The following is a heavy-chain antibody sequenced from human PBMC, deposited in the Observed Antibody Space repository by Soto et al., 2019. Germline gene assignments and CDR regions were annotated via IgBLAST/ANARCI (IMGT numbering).Heavy chain of an antibody. J-gene: IGHJ4*02. CDR2: IWYDGSEK. CDR1: GFTFSDYG. V-gene: IGHV3-33*01. CDR3: ARQSLGNIRLRGFDY. Sequence: QVQLVESGGGVVQPGRSLRLSCAASGFTFSDYGMHWVRQAPGKGLEWVAVIWYDGSEKYYADSVKGRFTISRDNPKNMLYLQMISLRAEDTAVYYCARQSLGNIRLRGFDYWGQGALVTVSS. D-gene: IGHD1-1*01.